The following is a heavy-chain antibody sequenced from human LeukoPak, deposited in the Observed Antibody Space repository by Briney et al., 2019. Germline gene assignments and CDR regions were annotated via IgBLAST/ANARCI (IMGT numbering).Heavy chain of an antibody. CDR2: IYPGDSET. CDR1: GYSFPKYW. J-gene: IGHJ4*02. D-gene: IGHD3-22*01. V-gene: IGHV5-51*01. CDR3: AKGGDYYESSSYYGDYFDY. Sequence: GESLKISCKGSGYSFPKYWIVWVRQMPGKGLECMGIIYPGDSETRYSPSFQGQVSISADKSVNTAYLQWSSLKASDTAIYYCAKGGDYYESSSYYGDYFDYWGQGTLVTVSS.